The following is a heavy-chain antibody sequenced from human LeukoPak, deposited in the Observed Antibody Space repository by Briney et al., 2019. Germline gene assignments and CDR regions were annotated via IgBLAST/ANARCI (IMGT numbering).Heavy chain of an antibody. D-gene: IGHD2-2*01. V-gene: IGHV1-69*06. Sequence: GASVKVSCKASGGSFSNYAISWVRQAPGQGLEWMGGIIPIFGTAKYAQKFQGRVTITADKSTSTAYMELSSLRSDDTAVYYCARGDIVVVPAAAVGWFDPWGQGTLVTVSS. CDR2: IIPIFGTA. J-gene: IGHJ5*02. CDR3: ARGDIVVVPAAAVGWFDP. CDR1: GGSFSNYA.